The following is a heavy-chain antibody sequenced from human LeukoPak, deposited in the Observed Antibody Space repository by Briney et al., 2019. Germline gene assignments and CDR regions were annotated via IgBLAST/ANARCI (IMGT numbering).Heavy chain of an antibody. CDR3: ARHLVEMATINYYYYGMDV. CDR1: GYSFTNYW. CDR2: IDPSDSYT. Sequence: GESLKISCKGSGYSFTNYWITWVRQMPGKGLEWMGRIDPSDSYTNYSPSFQGHVTISTDKSTSTAYLQWSSLKASDTAMYYCARHLVEMATINYYYYGMDVWGQGTTVTVSS. J-gene: IGHJ6*02. V-gene: IGHV5-10-1*01. D-gene: IGHD5-24*01.